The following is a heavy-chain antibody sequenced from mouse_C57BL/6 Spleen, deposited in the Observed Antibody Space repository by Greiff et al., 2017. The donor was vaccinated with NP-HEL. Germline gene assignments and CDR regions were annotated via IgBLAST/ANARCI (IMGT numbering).Heavy chain of an antibody. D-gene: IGHD1-1*01. CDR2: INYDGSST. Sequence: EVHLVESEGGLVQPGSSMKLSCTASGFTFSDYYMAWVRQVPEKGLEWVANINYDGSSTYYLDSLKSRFIISRDNAKNILYLQMSSLKSEDTATYYCARDPYYYGRPMDYWGQGTSVTVSS. V-gene: IGHV5-16*01. CDR3: ARDPYYYGRPMDY. CDR1: GFTFSDYY. J-gene: IGHJ4*01.